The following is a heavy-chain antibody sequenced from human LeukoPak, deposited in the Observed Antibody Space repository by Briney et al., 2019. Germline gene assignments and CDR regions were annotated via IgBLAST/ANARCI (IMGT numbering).Heavy chain of an antibody. J-gene: IGHJ5*02. V-gene: IGHV4-38-2*02. CDR1: GYSISSGYY. D-gene: IGHD3-16*02. CDR3: ARVGAFGGVIVLNWFDP. CDR2: IYHSGST. Sequence: SETLSLTCTVSGYSISSGYYWGWIRQPPGKGLEWIGSIYHSGSTYYNPSLKSRVTISVDTSKNQFSLKLSSVTAADTAVYYCARVGAFGGVIVLNWFDPWGQGTLVTVSS.